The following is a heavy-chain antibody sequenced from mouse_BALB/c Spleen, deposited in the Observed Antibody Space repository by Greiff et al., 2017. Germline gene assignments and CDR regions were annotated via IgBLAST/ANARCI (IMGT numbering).Heavy chain of an antibody. V-gene: IGHV5-4*02. CDR1: GFTFSDYY. Sequence: DVKLVESGGGLVKPGGSLKLSCAASGFTFSDYYMYWVRQTPEKRLEWVATISDGGSYTYYPDSVKGRFTISRDNAKNNLYLQMSSLKSEDTAMYYCARDKGGSYWYFDVWGAGTTVTVSS. CDR3: ARDKGGSYWYFDV. D-gene: IGHD1-1*02. CDR2: ISDGGSYT. J-gene: IGHJ1*01.